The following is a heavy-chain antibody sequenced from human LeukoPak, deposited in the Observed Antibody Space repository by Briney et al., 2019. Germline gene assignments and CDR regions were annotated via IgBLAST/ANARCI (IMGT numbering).Heavy chain of an antibody. J-gene: IGHJ4*02. CDR2: ISGSGGST. V-gene: IGHV3-23*01. CDR1: GFTFTSYA. Sequence: RTGGSLRFSCAASGFTFTSYAMSWVRQAPGKGLEWVSAISGSGGSTYYADSVKGRFTISRDNSKNTLYLQMNSLRAEDTALYYCAKARYCSGGSCYFDYWGQGTLVTVSS. D-gene: IGHD2-15*01. CDR3: AKARYCSGGSCYFDY.